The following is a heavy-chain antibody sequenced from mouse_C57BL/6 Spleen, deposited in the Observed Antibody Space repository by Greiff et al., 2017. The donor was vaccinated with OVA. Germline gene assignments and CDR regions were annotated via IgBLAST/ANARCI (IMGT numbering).Heavy chain of an antibody. CDR2: INPGSGGT. V-gene: IGHV1-54*01. Sequence: QVQLQQSGAELVRPGTSVKVSCKASGYAFTNYLIEWVKQRPGQGLEWIGVINPGSGGTNYNEKFKGKATLTADKSSSTAYMQLSSLTSEDSAVYFCAREDDYGEYFDYWGQGTTLTVSS. J-gene: IGHJ2*01. D-gene: IGHD2-4*01. CDR1: GYAFTNYL. CDR3: AREDDYGEYFDY.